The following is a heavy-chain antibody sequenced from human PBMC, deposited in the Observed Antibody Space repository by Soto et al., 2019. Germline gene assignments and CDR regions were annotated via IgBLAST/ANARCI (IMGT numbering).Heavy chain of an antibody. CDR1: GYTFTSYS. V-gene: IGHV1-3*01. CDR2: INAGNGNT. Sequence: QVQLVQSGAEVKKLGASVKVSCKASGYTFTSYSMHWVRQAPGQRPEWMGWINAGNGNTKNSQMFQGRVTITRDTAASTAYMELSSLRSEDTAVYYCARVPAETYYYYMDVWGKGTTVTASS. D-gene: IGHD6-13*01. CDR3: ARVPAETYYYYMDV. J-gene: IGHJ6*03.